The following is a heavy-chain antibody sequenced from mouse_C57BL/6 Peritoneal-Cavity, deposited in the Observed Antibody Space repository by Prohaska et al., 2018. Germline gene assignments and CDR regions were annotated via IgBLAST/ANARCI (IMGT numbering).Heavy chain of an antibody. CDR3: ARSHYYGSSLYYAMDY. Sequence: HGKSLEWIGDINPNNGGTIYNQKFKGTATLTVDKSSSTAYMELRSLTSEDTAVYYCARSHYYGSSLYYAMDYWGQGTSVTVSS. CDR2: INPNNGGT. D-gene: IGHD1-1*01. V-gene: IGHV1-18*01. J-gene: IGHJ4*01.